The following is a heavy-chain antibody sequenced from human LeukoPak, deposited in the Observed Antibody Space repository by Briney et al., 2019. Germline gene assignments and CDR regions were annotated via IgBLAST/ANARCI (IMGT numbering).Heavy chain of an antibody. D-gene: IGHD4-23*01. CDR3: AREGYGGTSDAFDI. V-gene: IGHV3-48*03. CDR1: GFTFSTYE. Sequence: GGSLRLSCATSGFTFSTYEMDWVRQAPGKGLEWVSYISSNGSIYYTDSVKGRFTISRDNAKNSLYLQMNSLRAEDTAIYYCAREGYGGTSDAFDIWGQGTMVTVSS. J-gene: IGHJ3*02. CDR2: ISSNGSI.